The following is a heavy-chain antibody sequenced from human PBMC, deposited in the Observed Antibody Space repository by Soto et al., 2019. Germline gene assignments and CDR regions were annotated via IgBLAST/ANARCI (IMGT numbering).Heavy chain of an antibody. Sequence: EVQLLESGGDFKQPGGSLRLSCEGSGFNFSNYALNWVRQAPGKRLEWVSVISGNSGTTYYAASVKGRFTISRDNSKKPLYLQMTSLSAYDTAVYYCAKGRAITVFGVITPFDSWGQGTLVTVSS. CDR3: AKGRAITVFGVITPFDS. J-gene: IGHJ4*02. V-gene: IGHV3-23*01. D-gene: IGHD3-3*01. CDR2: ISGNSGTT. CDR1: GFNFSNYA.